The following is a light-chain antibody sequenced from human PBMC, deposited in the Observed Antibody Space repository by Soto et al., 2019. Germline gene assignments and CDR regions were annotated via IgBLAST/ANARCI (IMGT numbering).Light chain of an antibody. V-gene: IGLV2-11*01. Sequence: QSALTQPRSVSGSPGQSVTISCTRTSSYIGPYDHVAWYQQHPGKAPKLIIFAVGKRPSGVPDRFSGSKSGNTASLTISGLQAEYEADYYCSSYAGNYIYVFATGTKVTLL. CDR2: AVG. CDR1: SSYIGPYDH. J-gene: IGLJ1*01. CDR3: SSYAGNYIYV.